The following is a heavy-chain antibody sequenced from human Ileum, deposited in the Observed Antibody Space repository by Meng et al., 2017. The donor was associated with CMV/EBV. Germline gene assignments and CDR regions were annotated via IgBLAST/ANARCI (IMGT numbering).Heavy chain of an antibody. CDR3: ARDSTYPSGLDY. D-gene: IGHD3-10*01. Sequence: LQLQGAGPGLVKPSETLSLTCTVSGGSISSSLYYWGWIRQPPGKGLEWIGTISYSGTAFYNLSLKSRVAISIDTSKFQFSLKLSSVTATDTAVYYCARDSTYPSGLDYWGQGTLVTVSS. CDR1: GGSISSSLYY. J-gene: IGHJ4*02. V-gene: IGHV4-39*07. CDR2: ISYSGTA.